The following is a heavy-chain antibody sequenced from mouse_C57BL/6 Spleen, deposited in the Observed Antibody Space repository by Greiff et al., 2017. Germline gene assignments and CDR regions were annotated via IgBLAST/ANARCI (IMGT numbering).Heavy chain of an antibody. D-gene: IGHD4-1*01. CDR1: GYAFSSSC. CDR3: EGETGLPFAY. CDR2: IYPGDGDT. V-gene: IGHV1-82*01. J-gene: IGHJ3*01. Sequence: VQLVESGPELVKPGASVKISCKASGYAFSSSCMHWVKQRPGQGLEWIGRIYPGDGDTNYNGKFKGKATLTADKSSSTAYMQLSSLTSEDSAVYVCEGETGLPFAYWGQGTLVTVSA.